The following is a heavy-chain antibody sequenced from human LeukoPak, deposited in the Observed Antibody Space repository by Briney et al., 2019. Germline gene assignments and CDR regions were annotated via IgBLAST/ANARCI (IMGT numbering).Heavy chain of an antibody. D-gene: IGHD2-2*01. Sequence: SETLSLTCTVSGGSISSYYWSWIRQPAGKGLEWIGRIYTSGSTNYNPSLKSRVTMSVDTSKNQFSLKLSSVTAADTAVYYCARDGVVPAANSGFDPWGQGTLVTVSS. V-gene: IGHV4-4*07. J-gene: IGHJ5*02. CDR3: ARDGVVPAANSGFDP. CDR1: GGSISSYY. CDR2: IYTSGST.